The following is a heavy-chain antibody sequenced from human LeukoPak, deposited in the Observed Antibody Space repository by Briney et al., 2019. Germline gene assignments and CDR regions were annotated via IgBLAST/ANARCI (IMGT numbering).Heavy chain of an antibody. J-gene: IGHJ6*02. Sequence: GGSLRLSCAASGFTFSSYSMNWVRQAPGKGLEWVSSISSSSSYIYYADSVKGRFTISRDNAKNSLYLQMNSLRAEDTVVYYCARDRLVVSFAPNGMDVWGQGTTVTVSS. D-gene: IGHD3-16*01. CDR2: ISSSSSYI. CDR1: GFTFSSYS. CDR3: ARDRLVVSFAPNGMDV. V-gene: IGHV3-21*01.